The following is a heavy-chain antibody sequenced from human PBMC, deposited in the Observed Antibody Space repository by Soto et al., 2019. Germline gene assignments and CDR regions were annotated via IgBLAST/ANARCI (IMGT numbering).Heavy chain of an antibody. CDR1: GGTFSSYT. Sequence: SVKVSCKASGGTFSSYTISWVRQAPGQGLEWMGRIIPILGITNYAQKFQGRVTMTADKSTSTAYMELSSLRSDDTAVYYCARDRGIAARPSLRDSFTKTRREIDYWGQGTLVTVSS. J-gene: IGHJ4*02. CDR3: ARDRGIAARPSLRDSFTKTRREIDY. V-gene: IGHV1-69*04. D-gene: IGHD6-6*01. CDR2: IIPILGIT.